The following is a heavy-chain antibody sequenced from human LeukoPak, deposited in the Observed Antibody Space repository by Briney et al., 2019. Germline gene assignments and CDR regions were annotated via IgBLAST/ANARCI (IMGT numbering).Heavy chain of an antibody. V-gene: IGHV3-30*04. D-gene: IGHD3-10*01. CDR3: ARDLLNYGSAYYDVGIFDS. CDR1: GFIFSTSG. Sequence: PGGSLRLSCGASGFIFSTSGVHWVRQAPGKGLEWMAVISKDGRKNQYADSVKGRFTISRDNSKSTLFLQMNSLRPEDTAIYYCARDLLNYGSAYYDVGIFDSWGQGTLVTVSS. J-gene: IGHJ4*02. CDR2: ISKDGRKN.